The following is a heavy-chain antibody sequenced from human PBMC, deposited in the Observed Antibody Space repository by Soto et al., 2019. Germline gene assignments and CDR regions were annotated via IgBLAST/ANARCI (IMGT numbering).Heavy chain of an antibody. CDR2: ISGSDGKT. CDR1: GFSFASFA. J-gene: IGHJ4*02. Sequence: DVRLAESGGGLVQPGGSLRLSCTTSGFSFASFAMTWVRQAPGKGLEWVATISGSDGKTYYADSVKGRFSISRDTSRNTPYLQMNSLRVDDTAIYYCAKWSYLDYWGQGTRVTVSS. CDR3: AKWSYLDY. V-gene: IGHV3-23*04. D-gene: IGHD3-3*01.